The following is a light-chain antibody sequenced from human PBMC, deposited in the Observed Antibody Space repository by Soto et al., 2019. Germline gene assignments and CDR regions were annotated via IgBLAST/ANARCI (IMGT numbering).Light chain of an antibody. Sequence: EIVMTQSPATLSVSPGERATLSCRASQSVSSKLAWYQQKPGQAPRLLIYGASTRATGIPARFSGSGSGTEFTLTISSLQSEDFAVYYGQQYNKWYTFGQGTKLEIK. V-gene: IGKV3-15*01. CDR3: QQYNKWYT. J-gene: IGKJ2*01. CDR1: QSVSSK. CDR2: GAS.